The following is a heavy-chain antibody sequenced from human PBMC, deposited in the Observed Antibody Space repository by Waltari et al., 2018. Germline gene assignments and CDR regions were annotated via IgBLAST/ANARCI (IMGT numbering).Heavy chain of an antibody. Sequence: QVQLVESGGGVVQPGTSLRLSCTVSGLTFGHYAMHWVRQAPGKGLEWLAINSSDSVSKFYAESVNGRFTISRDNSKNTMYLEMSALTLEDTAVYYCAGPWGYYSDDGHYLDYWGPGTQVFVSP. J-gene: IGHJ4*02. V-gene: IGHV3-30*15. CDR3: AGPWGYYSDDGHYLDY. CDR2: NSSDSVSK. D-gene: IGHD3-22*01. CDR1: GLTFGHYA.